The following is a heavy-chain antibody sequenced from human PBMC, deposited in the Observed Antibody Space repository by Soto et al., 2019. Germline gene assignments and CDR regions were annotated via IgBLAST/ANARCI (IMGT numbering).Heavy chain of an antibody. J-gene: IGHJ5*01. CDR3: ARVRQGCSANNCYFDP. V-gene: IGHV4-4*02. CDR1: GGSVRAPDW. Sequence: SETLSLTCTLSGGSVRAPDWWNWVRQSPDKGLEWIAEVHISGHSNYDPSLRSRVSVSIDSSKNQFYLNLNSVTAADTAIYYCARVRQGCSANNCYFDPWGQGTQVTVSS. D-gene: IGHD1-1*01. CDR2: VHISGHS.